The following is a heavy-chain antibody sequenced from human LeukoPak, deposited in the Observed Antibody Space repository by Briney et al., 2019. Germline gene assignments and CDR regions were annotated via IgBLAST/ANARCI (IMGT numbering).Heavy chain of an antibody. Sequence: GGSLRLSCAASGFTFSSYAMSWVRQAPGKGLEWVSAISGSGGSTYYADSVKGRFTISRDNAKNSLYLQMNSLRAEDTAVYYCARDYGSGSYLDYWGRGTLVTVSS. CDR1: GFTFSSYA. D-gene: IGHD3-10*01. J-gene: IGHJ4*02. V-gene: IGHV3-23*01. CDR3: ARDYGSGSYLDY. CDR2: ISGSGGST.